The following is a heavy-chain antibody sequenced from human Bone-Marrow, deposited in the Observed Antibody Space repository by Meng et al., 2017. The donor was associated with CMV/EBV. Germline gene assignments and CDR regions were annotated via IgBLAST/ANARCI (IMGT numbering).Heavy chain of an antibody. CDR2: INHSGSI. V-gene: IGHV4-34*01. CDR1: GGSFSGYY. J-gene: IGHJ4*02. D-gene: IGHD1-26*01. Sequence: GSLRLSCAVYGGSFSGYYWSWIRQPPGKGLEWIGEINHSGSINYNPSLKSRVTISVDTSKNQFSLKLSSVTAADTAVYYCARFSVGATPPHGDYWGQGTLVTVSS. CDR3: ARFSVGATPPHGDY.